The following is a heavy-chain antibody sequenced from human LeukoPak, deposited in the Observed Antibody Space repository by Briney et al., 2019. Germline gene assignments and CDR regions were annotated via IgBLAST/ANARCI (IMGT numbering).Heavy chain of an antibody. CDR2: IYSGGST. J-gene: IGHJ4*02. Sequence: PGGSLRLSCAASGFRFSSYAMSWVRQAPGKGLEGVSVIYSGGSTYYADSVKGRFTISRDNSKNTLYLQMNSLRAEDTAVYYCARDPGYCSSTSCFFDYWGQGTLVTVSS. CDR1: GFRFSSYA. V-gene: IGHV3-66*01. CDR3: ARDPGYCSSTSCFFDY. D-gene: IGHD2-2*01.